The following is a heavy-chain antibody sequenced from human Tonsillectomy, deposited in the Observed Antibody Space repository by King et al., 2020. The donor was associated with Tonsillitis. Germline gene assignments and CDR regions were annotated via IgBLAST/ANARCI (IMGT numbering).Heavy chain of an antibody. V-gene: IGHV3-74*01. CDR1: GFTFSSYW. Sequence: VQLVESGGGLVQPGGSLRLSCAASGFTFSSYWMHWVRQAPGKGLVWVSRINSDGSSTSYADSVKGRFTISRDNAKNTLYPQMNSLRAEDMAVYYCARDPSIFGVVIIHYYYGMDVWGQGTTVTVSS. D-gene: IGHD3-3*01. CDR3: ARDPSIFGVVIIHYYYGMDV. CDR2: INSDGSST. J-gene: IGHJ6*02.